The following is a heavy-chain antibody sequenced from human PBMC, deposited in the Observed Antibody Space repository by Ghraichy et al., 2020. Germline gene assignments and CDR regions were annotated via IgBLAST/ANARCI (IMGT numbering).Heavy chain of an antibody. CDR3: AKKPYCDDTSCYALDS. J-gene: IGHJ4*02. CDR1: GFIFSTYA. CDR2: ISRNADST. Sequence: GGSLRLSCTASGFIFSTYAMAWVRQSPGKGLDWVSTISRNADSTHYADSVKGRFTISRDNARNTLFLQMNGLRAEDTAFYFCAKKPYCDDTSCYALDSWGQGTLVTISS. D-gene: IGHD2-2*01. V-gene: IGHV3-23*01.